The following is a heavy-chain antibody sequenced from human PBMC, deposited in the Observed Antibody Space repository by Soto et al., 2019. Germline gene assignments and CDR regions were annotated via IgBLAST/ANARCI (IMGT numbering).Heavy chain of an antibody. V-gene: IGHV1-18*04. J-gene: IGHJ3*02. CDR3: ARGGSGYYYAFDI. CDR2: ISAYSGNT. CDR1: AYTFPNYG. Sequence: QVQLVQSGADVKKPGASVKVSCKASAYTFPNYGISWVRQAPGQGLEWVGWISAYSGNTNYAQKLQGRATMTTDTSTSTAYMELRSLRSDDTAVYYCARGGSGYYYAFDIWGQGTMVTVSS. D-gene: IGHD3-22*01.